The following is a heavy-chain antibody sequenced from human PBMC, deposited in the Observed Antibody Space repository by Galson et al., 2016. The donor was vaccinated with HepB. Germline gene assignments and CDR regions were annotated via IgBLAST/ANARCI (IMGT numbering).Heavy chain of an antibody. D-gene: IGHD2-8*01. J-gene: IGHJ4*02. CDR3: SRAFHCTNGVCRDY. CDR1: GFTFSSYA. V-gene: IGHV3-23*01. CDR2: IGGSGDDT. Sequence: SLRLSCAASGFTFSSYAMTWVRQVPGKGLEWVSAIGGSGDDTYYADSVKGRFTISRDISKNTLYLQMHSLRAEDTAVYYCSRAFHCTNGVCRDYWGQGTLVTVSS.